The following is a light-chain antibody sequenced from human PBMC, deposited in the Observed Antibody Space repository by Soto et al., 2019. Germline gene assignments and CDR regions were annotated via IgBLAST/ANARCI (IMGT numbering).Light chain of an antibody. V-gene: IGKV1-5*03. J-gene: IGKJ2*01. Sequence: DIQMTQSPSTLSASVGGRVTISCQASQSINNLLAWYQQKPGKTPKLLIYKASSLESGVPSRFSGSGSGTDFTLTISSLQPDDFATYYCQHYYTYPYTFGQGTKLEIK. CDR2: KAS. CDR1: QSINNL. CDR3: QHYYTYPYT.